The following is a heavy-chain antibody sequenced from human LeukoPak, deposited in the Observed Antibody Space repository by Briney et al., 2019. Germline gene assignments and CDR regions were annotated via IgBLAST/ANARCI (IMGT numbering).Heavy chain of an antibody. CDR2: IYHSGST. D-gene: IGHD5-24*01. J-gene: IGHJ4*02. V-gene: IGHV4-30-2*01. CDR1: GGSISSGGYY. Sequence: SQTLSLTCTVSGGSISSGGYYWSWIRQPPGKGLEWIGYIYHSGSTYYNPSLKSRVTISVDRSKNQFSLKLSSVTAADTAVCYCARWDNSLYYFDYWGQGTLVTVSS. CDR3: ARWDNSLYYFDY.